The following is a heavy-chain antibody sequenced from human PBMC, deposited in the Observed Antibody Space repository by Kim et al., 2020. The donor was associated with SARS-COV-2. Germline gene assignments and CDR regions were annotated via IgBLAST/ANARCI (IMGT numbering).Heavy chain of an antibody. Sequence: ASVKVSCKVSGYTLTELSMHWVRQAPGKGLEWMGGFDPEDGETIYAQKFQGRVTMTEDTSTDTAYMELSSLRSEDTAVYYCATEGSPNGPKSPYYYYYGMDVWGQGTTVTVSS. D-gene: IGHD2-8*01. CDR2: FDPEDGET. V-gene: IGHV1-24*01. CDR3: ATEGSPNGPKSPYYYYYGMDV. J-gene: IGHJ6*02. CDR1: GYTLTELS.